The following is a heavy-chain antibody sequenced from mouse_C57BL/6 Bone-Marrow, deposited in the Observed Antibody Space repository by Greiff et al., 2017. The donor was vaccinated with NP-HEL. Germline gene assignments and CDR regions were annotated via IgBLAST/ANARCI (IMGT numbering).Heavy chain of an antibody. D-gene: IGHD2-3*01. Sequence: DAGGGLVQPKGSLKLSCAASGFSFNTYAMNWVRQAPGKGLEWVARIRSKSNNYATYYADSLKDRFTLSRDDSESMLYLQMNNLNTEDTAMYYCVRQGYDGYYLDYWGQGTTLTVSS. V-gene: IGHV10-1*01. J-gene: IGHJ2*01. CDR3: VRQGYDGYYLDY. CDR2: IRSKSNNYAT. CDR1: GFSFNTYA.